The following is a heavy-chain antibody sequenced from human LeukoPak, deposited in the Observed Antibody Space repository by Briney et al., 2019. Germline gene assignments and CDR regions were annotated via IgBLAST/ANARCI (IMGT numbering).Heavy chain of an antibody. CDR1: GFTFSSYA. J-gene: IGHJ6*02. CDR3: ARGYDSSGYYYYYYGMDV. Sequence: GGSLRLSCAASGFTFSSYAMHWVRQAPGKGLEWVAVISYDGSNKYYADSVKGRSTISRDNSKNTLYLQMNSLRAEDTAVYYCARGYDSSGYYYYYYGMDVWGQGTTVTVSS. V-gene: IGHV3-30-3*01. CDR2: ISYDGSNK. D-gene: IGHD3-22*01.